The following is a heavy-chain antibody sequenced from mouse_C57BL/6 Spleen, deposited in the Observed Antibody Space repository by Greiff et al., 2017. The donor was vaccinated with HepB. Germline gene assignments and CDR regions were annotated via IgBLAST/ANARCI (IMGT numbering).Heavy chain of an antibody. Sequence: EVQLQQSGPELVKPGASVKISCKASGYSFTDYNMNWVKQSNGKSLEWIGVINPNYGTTRYNQKFKGKATLTVDQSSSTAYMQLNSLTSEDSAVYYVARSRIYYGNYVEYFDVWGTGTTVTVSS. CDR1: GYSFTDYN. V-gene: IGHV1-39*01. CDR2: INPNYGTT. J-gene: IGHJ1*03. CDR3: ARSRIYYGNYVEYFDV. D-gene: IGHD2-1*01.